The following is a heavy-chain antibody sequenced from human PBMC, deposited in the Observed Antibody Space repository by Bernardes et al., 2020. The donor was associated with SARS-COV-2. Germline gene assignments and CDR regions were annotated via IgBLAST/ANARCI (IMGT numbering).Heavy chain of an antibody. J-gene: IGHJ4*02. CDR3: AKGGSAAPGTSADY. V-gene: IGHV3-53*05. CDR1: GFTVSSNY. D-gene: IGHD6-13*01. CDR2: IYSGGST. Sequence: GGSLRLSCAASGFTVSSNYMTWVRQAPGKGLEWVSVIYSGGSTNYADSVKGRFTISRDNAKNSLYLQMNSLRGEDTALYYCAKGGSAAPGTSADYWGQGTLVTVSS.